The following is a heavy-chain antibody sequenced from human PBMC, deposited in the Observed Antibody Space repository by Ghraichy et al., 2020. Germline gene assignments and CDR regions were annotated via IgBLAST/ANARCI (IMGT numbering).Heavy chain of an antibody. CDR2: ISRSSDYI. J-gene: IGHJ4*02. V-gene: IGHV3-21*01. Sequence: ETLSLTCAASGFTFTSYSMNWVRQAPGKGLEWVSSISRSSDYIYYADSVQGRFTISRDNAKNSLYLQMNSLRAEDTAVYYCARVPVRFLEWLGYSFDYWGQGTLVTVSS. D-gene: IGHD3-3*01. CDR3: ARVPVRFLEWLGYSFDY. CDR1: GFTFTSYS.